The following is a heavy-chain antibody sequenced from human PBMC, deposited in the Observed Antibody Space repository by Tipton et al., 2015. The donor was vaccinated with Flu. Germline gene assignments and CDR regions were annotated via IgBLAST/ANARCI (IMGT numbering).Heavy chain of an antibody. D-gene: IGHD3-3*01. Sequence: SLRLSCAASGFTFDSYGMHWVRQAPGRGLEWVAFISHDGREKNYADSVKGRFTISRDNAKNSLYLQMNSLRAEDTAIYYCARDHPPSITVLGEITDYFGMDVWGQGTTVTVSS. J-gene: IGHJ6*02. CDR3: ARDHPPSITVLGEITDYFGMDV. CDR2: ISHDGREK. V-gene: IGHV3-30*12. CDR1: GFTFDSYG.